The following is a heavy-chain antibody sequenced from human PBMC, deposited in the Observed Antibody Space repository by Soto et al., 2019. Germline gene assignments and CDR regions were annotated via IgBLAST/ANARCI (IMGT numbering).Heavy chain of an antibody. Sequence: QLQLQESGPGLVKPSETLSLTCTVSGSSITSSAYYWAWIRQSPGKGLEWIGSIYFSGRTYHNPSLNGRLIISVDTSRDQFSLKLNSVTAADTAVYFCAGSAIFGVVDNFDYWGQGILVTVSS. V-gene: IGHV4-39*01. CDR1: GSSITSSAYY. D-gene: IGHD3-3*01. J-gene: IGHJ4*02. CDR3: AGSAIFGVVDNFDY. CDR2: IYFSGRT.